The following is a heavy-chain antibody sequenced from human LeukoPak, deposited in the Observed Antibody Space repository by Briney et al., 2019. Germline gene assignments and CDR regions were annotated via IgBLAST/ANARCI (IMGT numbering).Heavy chain of an antibody. V-gene: IGHV4-61*02. J-gene: IGHJ5*02. D-gene: IGHD3-10*01. CDR1: GGSISTSNYY. Sequence: SETLSLTCTVSGGSISTSNYYWSWIRQPAGKGLEWIGRIYTSGSTNYNPSLKSRVTMSVDTSKNQFSLKLSSVTAADTAVYYCARDPMVRASGWDWFDPWGQGTLVTVSS. CDR3: ARDPMVRASGWDWFDP. CDR2: IYTSGST.